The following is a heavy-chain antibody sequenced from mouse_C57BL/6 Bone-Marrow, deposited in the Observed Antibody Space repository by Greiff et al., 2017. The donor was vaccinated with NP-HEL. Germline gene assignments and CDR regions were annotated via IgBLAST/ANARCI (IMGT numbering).Heavy chain of an antibody. Sequence: EVMLVESGGDLVKPGGSLKLSCAASGFTFSSSGMSWVRQTPDKRLEWVATISSGGSYTYYPDSVKGRFTISRDNAKNTLYLQMSSLKSEDTAMYYCASHYDGYPDYWGQGTTLTVSS. D-gene: IGHD2-3*01. CDR3: ASHYDGYPDY. CDR1: GFTFSSSG. J-gene: IGHJ2*01. CDR2: ISSGGSYT. V-gene: IGHV5-6*01.